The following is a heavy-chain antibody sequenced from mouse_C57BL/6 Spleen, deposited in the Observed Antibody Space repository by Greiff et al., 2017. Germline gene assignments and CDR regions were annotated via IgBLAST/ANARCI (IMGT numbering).Heavy chain of an antibody. CDR3: AREGRVTTVVATGDY. CDR1: GYTFTSYW. V-gene: IGHV1-72*01. CDR2: IDPNSGGT. J-gene: IGHJ2*01. Sequence: VQLQESGAELVKPGASVKLSCKASGYTFTSYWMHWVKQRPGRGLEWIGRIDPNSGGTKYNEKFKSKATLTVDKPSSTAYMQLSSLTSEDSAVYCCAREGRVTTVVATGDYWGQGTTLTVSS. D-gene: IGHD1-1*01.